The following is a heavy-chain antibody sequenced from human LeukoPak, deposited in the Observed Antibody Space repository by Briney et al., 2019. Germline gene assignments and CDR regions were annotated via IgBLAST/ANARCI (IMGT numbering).Heavy chain of an antibody. J-gene: IGHJ3*02. CDR1: GGSISSSSYY. CDR2: IYYSGST. V-gene: IGHV4-31*03. Sequence: SETLSLTCTVSGGSISSSSYYWGWIRQPPGKGLEWIGYIYYSGSTYYNPSLKSRVTISVDTSKNQFSLKLSSVTAADTAVYYCARRRGGGAFDIWGQGTMVTVSS. CDR3: ARRRGGGAFDI. D-gene: IGHD2-15*01.